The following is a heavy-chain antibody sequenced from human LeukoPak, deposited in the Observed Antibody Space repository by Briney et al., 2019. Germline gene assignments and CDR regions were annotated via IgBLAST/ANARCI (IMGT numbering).Heavy chain of an antibody. CDR3: ARDHVVDGLVFDY. CDR1: GFTFRSHW. CDR2: TNQEGSDK. V-gene: IGHV3-7*01. Sequence: GGSLRLSCAAAGFTFRSHWVRWIRQSPGKGLEGVANTNQEGSDKQYVDSVKVRFTISRDNAKTSLYLQMDSLGVEDTGLYYCARDHVVDGLVFDYWGQGALVTVSS. J-gene: IGHJ4*02. D-gene: IGHD2-15*01.